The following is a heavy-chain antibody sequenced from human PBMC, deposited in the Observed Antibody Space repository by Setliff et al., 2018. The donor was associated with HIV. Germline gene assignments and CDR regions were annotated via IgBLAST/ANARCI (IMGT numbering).Heavy chain of an antibody. J-gene: IGHJ3*02. CDR2: IYYSGST. D-gene: IGHD3-22*01. CDR3: ARLHYYDRSGLTVGAFDI. CDR1: GGYITTYY. V-gene: IGHV4-59*08. Sequence: PSETLSLTCTVSGGYITTYYWSWIRQPPGKGLEWIGYIYYSGSTNYNPSLKSRVTISVDTSKNQFPLKLSSVTAADTAVYYCARLHYYDRSGLTVGAFDIWGQGTMVTVSS.